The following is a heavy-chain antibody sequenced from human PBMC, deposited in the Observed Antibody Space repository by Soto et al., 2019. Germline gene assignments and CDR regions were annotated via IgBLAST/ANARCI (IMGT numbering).Heavy chain of an antibody. Sequence: GGSLRLSCAASGFTFSSYAMHWVRQAPGKGLEWVAVISYDGSNKYYADSVKGRFTISRDNSKNTLYLQMNSLRAEDTAVYYCARDKDSSGYYYWFDPWGQGTLVTVSS. V-gene: IGHV3-30*14. D-gene: IGHD3-22*01. CDR1: GFTFSSYA. CDR2: ISYDGSNK. J-gene: IGHJ5*02. CDR3: ARDKDSSGYYYWFDP.